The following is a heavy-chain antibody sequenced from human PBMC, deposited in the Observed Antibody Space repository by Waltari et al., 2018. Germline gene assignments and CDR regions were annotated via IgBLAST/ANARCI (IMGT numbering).Heavy chain of an antibody. Sequence: EVQLMETGGGLIQPRGSLRLSCTASGFTVSSKYMSWVRQVPGKGLEWVSVIYSGGTTYYADSVKGRFTISRDNSKNTLYLQMNSLRAEDTAVYYCARLKGQQLEDAFDIWGQGTMVTVSS. J-gene: IGHJ3*02. CDR3: ARLKGQQLEDAFDI. CDR1: GFTVSSKY. CDR2: IYSGGTT. V-gene: IGHV3-53*02. D-gene: IGHD6-13*01.